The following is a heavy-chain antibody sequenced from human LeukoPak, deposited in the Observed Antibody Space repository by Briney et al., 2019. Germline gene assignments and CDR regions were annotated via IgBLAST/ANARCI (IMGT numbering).Heavy chain of an antibody. CDR1: GYTFTNYG. CDR3: ARVVLDHYYDSSGYLGTLDY. Sequence: GASVKVSCXASGYTFTNYGISWVRQAPGQGLEWMGWISAYNTNTNYAQKLQGRVTMTTDTSTSTAYMELRSLRSDDTAVYYCARVVLDHYYDSSGYLGTLDYWGQGTLVTVSS. CDR2: ISAYNTNT. D-gene: IGHD3-22*01. J-gene: IGHJ4*02. V-gene: IGHV1-18*01.